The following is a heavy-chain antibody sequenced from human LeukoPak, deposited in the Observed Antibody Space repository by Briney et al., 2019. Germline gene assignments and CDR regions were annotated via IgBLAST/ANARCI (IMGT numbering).Heavy chain of an antibody. V-gene: IGHV1-8*01. CDR1: GYTFTSYD. J-gene: IGHJ4*02. D-gene: IGHD3-3*01. Sequence: ASVKVSCKASGYTFTSYDINWVRQATGQGLEWMGWMNPNSGNTGYAQKFQGRVTMTRDTSTSTVYMELSSLRSEDTAVYYCARGNLTYYDFWSGYHFDYWGQGTLVTVSS. CDR3: ARGNLTYYDFWSGYHFDY. CDR2: MNPNSGNT.